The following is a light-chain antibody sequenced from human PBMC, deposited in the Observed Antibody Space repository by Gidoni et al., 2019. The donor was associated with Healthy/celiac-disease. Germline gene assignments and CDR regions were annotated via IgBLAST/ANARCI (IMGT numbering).Light chain of an antibody. Sequence: IAMTQSPDSLAVSLGERATINCKSSQSVLYSSNNKNYLAWYQQKPGQPPKLLIYWASTRESGVPDRFSGSGSGTDFTLTISSLQAEDVAVYYCQQYYSTPLTFGEGTKVEIK. CDR2: WAS. V-gene: IGKV4-1*01. CDR3: QQYYSTPLT. CDR1: QSVLYSSNNKNY. J-gene: IGKJ4*01.